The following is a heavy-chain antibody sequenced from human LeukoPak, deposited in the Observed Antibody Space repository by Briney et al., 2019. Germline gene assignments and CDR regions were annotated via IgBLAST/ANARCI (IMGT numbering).Heavy chain of an antibody. J-gene: IGHJ6*03. CDR2: IYYSGST. D-gene: IGHD5-24*01. Sequence: SETLSLTCTVSRGSISSYYRTWIRQPPGKGLEWIGYIYYSGSTNYNPSLKSRVTISLDTSKNQFSLKLSSVTAADTAVYYCARGDGYNSYYYYMDVWGKGTTVTVSS. CDR3: ARGDGYNSYYYYMDV. CDR1: RGSISSYY. V-gene: IGHV4-59*01.